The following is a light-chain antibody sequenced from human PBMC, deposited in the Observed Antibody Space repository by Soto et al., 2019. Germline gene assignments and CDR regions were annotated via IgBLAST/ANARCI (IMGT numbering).Light chain of an antibody. CDR3: QHFGGTTFT. J-gene: IGKJ5*01. V-gene: IGKV3-20*01. CDR1: QSVSSDF. CDR2: GAS. Sequence: EIVLAQSPGTLSLSAGERATLSCRASQSVSSDFLAWYQRKPGQAPRLLIYGASTRATGIPDRFSGSGSGTHFTLTISRLEPGDFAVYYCQHFGGTTFTFGQGTRLEIK.